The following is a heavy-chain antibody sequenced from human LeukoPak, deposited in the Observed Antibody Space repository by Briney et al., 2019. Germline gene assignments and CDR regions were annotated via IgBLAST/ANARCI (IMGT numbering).Heavy chain of an antibody. D-gene: IGHD3-22*01. V-gene: IGHV3-30*18. CDR2: ISYDGSNK. CDR3: AKDLYYYDSSGSIGQFDY. Sequence: GRSLRLSCAASGFTFSSYGMHWVRQAPGKGLEWVAVISYDGSNKYYADSVKGRFTTSRDNSKNTLYLQMNSLRAEDTAVYYCAKDLYYYDSSGSIGQFDYWGQGTLVTVSS. J-gene: IGHJ4*02. CDR1: GFTFSSYG.